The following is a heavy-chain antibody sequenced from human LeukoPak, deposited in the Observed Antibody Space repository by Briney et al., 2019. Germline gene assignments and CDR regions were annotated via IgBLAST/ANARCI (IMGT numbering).Heavy chain of an antibody. D-gene: IGHD6-19*01. Sequence: ASVKVSCKASGYTFTGYYMHWVRQAPGQGLEWMGWINPNSGGTNYAQKFQGWVTMTRDTSISTAYMELSRLRSDDTAVYYCARGPPRSRIAVADTDCWGQGTLVTVSS. CDR3: ARGPPRSRIAVADTDC. V-gene: IGHV1-2*04. CDR2: INPNSGGT. J-gene: IGHJ4*02. CDR1: GYTFTGYY.